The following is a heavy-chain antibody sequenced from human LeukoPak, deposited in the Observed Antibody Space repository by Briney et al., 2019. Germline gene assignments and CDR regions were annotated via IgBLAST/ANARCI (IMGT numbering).Heavy chain of an antibody. CDR2: IYTSGST. Sequence: SETLSLTCTVSGGSISSYYWSWIRQPAGKGLEWIGRIYTSGSTNYNPSLKSRVTMSVDTSKNQFSLKLSSVTAADTAVYYCARTGYDNKWRVWWYFDLWGRGTLVTVSS. J-gene: IGHJ2*01. V-gene: IGHV4-4*07. D-gene: IGHD3-22*01. CDR1: GGSISSYY. CDR3: ARTGYDNKWRVWWYFDL.